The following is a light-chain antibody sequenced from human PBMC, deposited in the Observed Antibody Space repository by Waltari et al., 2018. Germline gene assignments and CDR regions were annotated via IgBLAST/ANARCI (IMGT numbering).Light chain of an antibody. Sequence: QSALTQPASVSGSPGQSVTISCPGASSDMGRLDIVSRYQQHPGNAPKLIICDVSKRPSGVSDRFSGSKSGDTASLTISGLQFEDEADYYCCSYAGNYIWVFGGGTRLTVL. V-gene: IGLV2-23*02. CDR1: SSDMGRLDI. J-gene: IGLJ3*02. CDR2: DVS. CDR3: CSYAGNYIWV.